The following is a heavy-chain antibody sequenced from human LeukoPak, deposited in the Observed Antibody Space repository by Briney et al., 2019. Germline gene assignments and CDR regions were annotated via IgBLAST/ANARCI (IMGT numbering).Heavy chain of an antibody. J-gene: IGHJ4*02. Sequence: SETLSLTCTVSGASISSNYWTWVRQPAGKGLEWMGRISRSGSTDYNPSLKRRITMSVDTSKNQFSLKLSSVTAADTAVYYCAREGRSSTPGYWGQGVLVTVSS. V-gene: IGHV4-4*07. CDR3: AREGRSSTPGY. CDR2: ISRSGST. CDR1: GASISSNY. D-gene: IGHD2-15*01.